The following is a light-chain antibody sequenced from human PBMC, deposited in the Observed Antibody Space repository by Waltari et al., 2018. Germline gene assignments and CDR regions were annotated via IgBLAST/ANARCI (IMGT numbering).Light chain of an antibody. V-gene: IGKV3-20*01. J-gene: IGKJ1*01. CDR3: QQYGSSLWT. CDR1: QSVSSSY. Sequence: EIVLTQSPVTLSLSPGERATLSCRASQSVSSSYLAWYQQKPGQAPRLLIYGASSRATGIPDRLSGSGSGTDFTLTISRLDPEDFAVYYCQQYGSSLWTFGQGTKVEIK. CDR2: GAS.